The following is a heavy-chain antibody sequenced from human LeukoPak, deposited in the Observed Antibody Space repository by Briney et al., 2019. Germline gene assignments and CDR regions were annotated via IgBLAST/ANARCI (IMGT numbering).Heavy chain of an antibody. CDR2: IYYSGST. D-gene: IGHD3-22*01. J-gene: IGHJ4*02. Sequence: SETLSLTCTVSGGSISSYYWSWIRQPPGKELEWIGYIYYSGSTNYNPSLKSRVTISVDTSKNQFSLKLSSVTAADTAVYYCARSSIYDSSGYYFWRKNYFDYWGQGTLVTVSS. CDR3: ARSSIYDSSGYYFWRKNYFDY. V-gene: IGHV4-59*12. CDR1: GGSISSYY.